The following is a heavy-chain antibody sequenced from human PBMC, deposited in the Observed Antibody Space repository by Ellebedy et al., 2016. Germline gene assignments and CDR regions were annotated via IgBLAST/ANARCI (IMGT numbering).Heavy chain of an antibody. V-gene: IGHV3-9*01. D-gene: IGHD3-10*01. CDR3: AKDTLGYYGSGSYPDY. Sequence: GGSLRLSXAASGFTFDDYAMHWVRQAPGKGLEWVSGISWNSGSIGYADSVKGRFTISRDNAKNSLYLQMNSLRAEDTALYYCAKDTLGYYGSGSYPDYWGQGTLVTVSS. J-gene: IGHJ4*02. CDR2: ISWNSGSI. CDR1: GFTFDDYA.